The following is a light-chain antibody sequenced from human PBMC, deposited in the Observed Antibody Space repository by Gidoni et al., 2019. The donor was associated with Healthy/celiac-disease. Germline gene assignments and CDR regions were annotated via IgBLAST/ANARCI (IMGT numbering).Light chain of an antibody. CDR1: QSVRSN. CDR3: QQYNNWPPWT. J-gene: IGKJ1*01. Sequence: EIVMTQSPATLSVSPGERATLSCRASQSVRSNLAWYQQKPGQAPRLLIYGASTRATGIPARFSGSGSGTEFTLTISSLQSEDFAVYYCQQYNNWPPWTFAQXTKVEIK. CDR2: GAS. V-gene: IGKV3-15*01.